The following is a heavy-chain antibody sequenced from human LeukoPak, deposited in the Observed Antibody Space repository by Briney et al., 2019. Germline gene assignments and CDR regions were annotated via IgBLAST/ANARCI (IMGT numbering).Heavy chain of an antibody. D-gene: IGHD2-15*01. J-gene: IGHJ4*02. CDR3: AKYMGPCSGGSCYVEPLASFDY. CDR1: GFTFSSYA. Sequence: GGSLRLSCAASGFTFSSYAMTWVRQAPGKGLEWVSTISASVGTTYYADSVKGRFTISRDNSKNTLYLQMNSLRADGTAVYYCAKYMGPCSGGSCYVEPLASFDYWGQGTLVTVSS. V-gene: IGHV3-23*01. CDR2: ISASVGTT.